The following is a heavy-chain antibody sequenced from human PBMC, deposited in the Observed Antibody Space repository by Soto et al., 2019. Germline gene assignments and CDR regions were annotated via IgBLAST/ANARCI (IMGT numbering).Heavy chain of an antibody. CDR2: ISYDGSNK. Sequence: SGGSLRLSCAASGFTFSSYAMHWVRQAPGKGLEWVAVISYDGSNKYYADSVKGRFTISRDNSKNTLYLQMNSLRAEDTAVYYCARDGQLARRSGDAFDIWGQGTMVTVSS. D-gene: IGHD1-1*01. V-gene: IGHV3-30-3*01. J-gene: IGHJ3*02. CDR3: ARDGQLARRSGDAFDI. CDR1: GFTFSSYA.